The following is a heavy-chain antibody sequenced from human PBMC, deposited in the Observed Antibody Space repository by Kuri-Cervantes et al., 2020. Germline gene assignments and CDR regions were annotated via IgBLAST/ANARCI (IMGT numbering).Heavy chain of an antibody. J-gene: IGHJ1*01. Sequence: SETLSPTCTVSGGSITSSSYYWGWIRQPPGKGLEWIGSIYYSGSTYYNPSLKSRVTISVDTSKNQFSLKLSSVTAADTAVYYCARDVLGYCSGGSCYGTEYFQHWGQGTLVTVSS. V-gene: IGHV4-39*07. CDR3: ARDVLGYCSGGSCYGTEYFQH. CDR2: IYYSGST. D-gene: IGHD2-15*01. CDR1: GGSITSSSYY.